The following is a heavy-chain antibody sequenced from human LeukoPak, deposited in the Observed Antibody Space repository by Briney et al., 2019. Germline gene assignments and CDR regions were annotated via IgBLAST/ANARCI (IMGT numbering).Heavy chain of an antibody. CDR1: GFTFDDYA. Sequence: GGSLRLSCAASGFTFDDYAMHWVRQAPGKGLEWVSGISWNSGSIGYADSVKGRFTISRDNAKNSLYLQMNSLRAEDTALYYCAKAATKWFGETDYWGQGTLVTVSS. D-gene: IGHD3-10*01. V-gene: IGHV3-9*01. CDR2: ISWNSGSI. CDR3: AKAATKWFGETDY. J-gene: IGHJ4*02.